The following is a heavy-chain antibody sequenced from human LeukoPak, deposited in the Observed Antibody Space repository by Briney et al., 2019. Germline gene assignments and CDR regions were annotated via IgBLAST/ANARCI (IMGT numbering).Heavy chain of an antibody. J-gene: IGHJ3*02. V-gene: IGHV4-4*02. CDR2: IYHSGST. CDR1: GGSISSSNW. Sequence: SETLSLTCAVSGGSISSSNWWSWVRQPPGKGLEWIGEIYHSGSTNYNPSLKSRVTISVDKSKNQFSLKLSSVTAADTAVYYCARDRLAIFSLREAFDIWGQGTMVTVFS. D-gene: IGHD3-9*01. CDR3: ARDRLAIFSLREAFDI.